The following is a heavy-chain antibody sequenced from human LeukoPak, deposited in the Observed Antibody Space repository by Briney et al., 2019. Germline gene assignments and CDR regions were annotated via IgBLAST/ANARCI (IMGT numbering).Heavy chain of an antibody. D-gene: IGHD4-17*01. J-gene: IGHJ4*02. V-gene: IGHV4-30-4*08. Sequence: SETLSLTCTVSSGSISSGDYYWSWIRQPPGKGLEWIGYIYYSGSTYYNPSLKSRVTISVDTSKNQFSLKLSSVTAADTAVYYCARITTVTTPYFDYWGQGTLVTVSS. CDR2: IYYSGST. CDR3: ARITTVTTPYFDY. CDR1: SGSISSGDYY.